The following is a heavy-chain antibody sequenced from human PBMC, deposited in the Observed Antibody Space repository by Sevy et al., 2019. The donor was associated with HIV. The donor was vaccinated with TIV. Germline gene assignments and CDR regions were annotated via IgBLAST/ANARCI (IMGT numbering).Heavy chain of an antibody. V-gene: IGHV3-7*01. D-gene: IGHD6-13*01. CDR2: IKPDGSKK. CDR1: GFTFSIYW. Sequence: GGSLRLSCAASGFTFSIYWMTWVRQAPGKGLEWVANIKPDGSKKYYVDSVKCRFTISRDNAENSLYLQMNSLRAEDTAVYYCARAIALADSYWGQGTQVTVSS. J-gene: IGHJ4*02. CDR3: ARAIALADSY.